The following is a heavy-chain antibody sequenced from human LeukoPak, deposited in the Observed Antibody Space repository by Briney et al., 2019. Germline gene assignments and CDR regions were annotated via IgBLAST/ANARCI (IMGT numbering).Heavy chain of an antibody. CDR3: AGEIRLGPYYYYGMDV. V-gene: IGHV3-30*04. D-gene: IGHD1-26*01. CDR1: GFTFSSYA. CDR2: ISYDGSNK. J-gene: IGHJ6*04. Sequence: GRSLRLSCAASGFTFSSYAMHWVRQAPGKGLEWVAVISYDGSNKYYADSVKGRFTISRDNSKNTLYLQMNSLRAEDTAVYYCAGEIRLGPYYYYGMDVWGKGTTVTVSS.